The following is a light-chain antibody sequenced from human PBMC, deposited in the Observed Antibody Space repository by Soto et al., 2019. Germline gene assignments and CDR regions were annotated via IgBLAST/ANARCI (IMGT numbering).Light chain of an antibody. CDR1: QNIHDK. V-gene: IGKV3-15*01. CDR2: DAS. J-gene: IGKJ4*01. Sequence: EIVMAQSPATLSVSPGERVSLSWSASQNIHDKLAWYQQKPGQTPRPLIYDASTRATGISGSFSGSGSGTVFTLTISSLQSEDFAVYYCQQYNRWPLTFGGGTKVDIK. CDR3: QQYNRWPLT.